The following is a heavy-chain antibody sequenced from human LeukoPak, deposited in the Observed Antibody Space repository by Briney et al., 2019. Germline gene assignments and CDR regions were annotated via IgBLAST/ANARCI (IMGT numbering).Heavy chain of an antibody. J-gene: IGHJ4*02. Sequence: GGSLRLSCAASGFTFSDYYMSWIRQAPGKGLEWVSYISSSGSTIYHADSVKGRFTISRDNAKNSLYLQMNSLRAEDTAVYYCASPFVPDGYNSVWGQGTLVTVSS. V-gene: IGHV3-11*01. CDR2: ISSSGSTI. CDR1: GFTFSDYY. D-gene: IGHD5-24*01. CDR3: ASPFVPDGYNSV.